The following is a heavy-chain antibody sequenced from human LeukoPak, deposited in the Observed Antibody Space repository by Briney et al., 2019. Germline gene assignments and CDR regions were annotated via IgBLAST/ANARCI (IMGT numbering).Heavy chain of an antibody. CDR1: GFTFYIYA. CDR3: AKDPLYGGDLKYYFDF. Sequence: PGGSLRLSCAASGFTFYIYAMSWVRQAPGKGLEWVASMCGSAGCTYYADPVRGRFTVSKDNSKSTLFLQMNGLRAEDTAVYYCAKDPLYGGDLKYYFDFWGQGALVIVSS. CDR2: MCGSAGCT. D-gene: IGHD4/OR15-4a*01. V-gene: IGHV3-23*01. J-gene: IGHJ4*02.